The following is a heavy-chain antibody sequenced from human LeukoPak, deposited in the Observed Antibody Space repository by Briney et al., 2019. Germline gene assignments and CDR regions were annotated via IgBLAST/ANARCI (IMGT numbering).Heavy chain of an antibody. CDR1: GFSFISYG. J-gene: IGHJ6*02. CDR2: ISDDGRSK. Sequence: GGSLRLSCAASGFSFISYGMHWVRQAPGKGLEWVGVISDDGRSKDYADSVKGRFTISRDNSKDTLYLQMNSLRDEDTAVYYCARFSALEYGMDVWGQGTTVTVSS. V-gene: IGHV3-30*03. CDR3: ARFSALEYGMDV.